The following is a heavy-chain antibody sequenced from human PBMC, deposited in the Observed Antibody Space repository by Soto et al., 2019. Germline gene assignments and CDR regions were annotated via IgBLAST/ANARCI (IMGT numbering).Heavy chain of an antibody. J-gene: IGHJ3*01. CDR3: ARDREWGAFEL. CDR1: GFTFSSYG. CDR2: IWYDGSNI. Sequence: QVQLVESGGGFVQPGRSLRLSCAASGFTFSSYGMHWVRQAPGKGLVWVAGIWYDGSNIYYADSVKGRFTISRDNSKNTLSLQKKSLRGEDTAVYHCARDREWGAFELWGQGNIVTVSS. D-gene: IGHD1-26*01. V-gene: IGHV3-33*01.